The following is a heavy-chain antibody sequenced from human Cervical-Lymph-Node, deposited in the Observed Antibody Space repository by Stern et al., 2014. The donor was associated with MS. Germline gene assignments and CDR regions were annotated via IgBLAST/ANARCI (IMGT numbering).Heavy chain of an antibody. V-gene: IGHV1-18*01. CDR1: GYTFTSYG. D-gene: IGHD2-15*01. Sequence: QIQLAQSAAEVKKPAAPAQASRKASGYTFTSYGISRVRQAPGQGPESMGWISAYNGNTNYAQKLQGRVTMTTDTSTSTAYMELRSLRSDDTAVYYCARGLLGSENAFDIWGQGTMVTVSS. J-gene: IGHJ3*02. CDR2: ISAYNGNT. CDR3: ARGLLGSENAFDI.